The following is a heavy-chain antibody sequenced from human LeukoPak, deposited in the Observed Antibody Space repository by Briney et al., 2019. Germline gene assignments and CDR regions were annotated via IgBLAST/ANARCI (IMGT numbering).Heavy chain of an antibody. J-gene: IGHJ5*02. CDR1: GYTFTSYD. CDR2: MNPNSGNT. CDR3: ARGFTTLWFGVLQGWFDP. V-gene: IGHV1-8*01. D-gene: IGHD3-10*01. Sequence: ASVKVSCKTSGYTFTSYDINWVRQATGQGLEWMGWMNPNSGNTGYAQKFQGRVTMTRNTSISTAYMELSSLRSEDTAVYYCARGFTTLWFGVLQGWFDPWGQGTLVTVSS.